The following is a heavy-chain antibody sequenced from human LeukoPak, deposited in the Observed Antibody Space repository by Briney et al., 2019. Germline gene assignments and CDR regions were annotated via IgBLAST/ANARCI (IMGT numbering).Heavy chain of an antibody. CDR2: IYTSGRT. CDR1: GGSISSYY. CDR3: ARRYCSSTSCYTGGYYYYYMDV. J-gene: IGHJ6*03. D-gene: IGHD2-2*02. V-gene: IGHV4-4*09. Sequence: PSETLSLTCTVSGGSISSYYWSWIRQPPGKGLEWIGYIYTSGRTNYNPSLKSRVTISVDTSKNQFSLKLSSVTAADTAVYYCARRYCSSTSCYTGGYYYYYMDVWGKGTTVTVSS.